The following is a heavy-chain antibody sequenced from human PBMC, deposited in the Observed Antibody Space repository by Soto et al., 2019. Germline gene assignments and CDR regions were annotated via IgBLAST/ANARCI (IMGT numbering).Heavy chain of an antibody. V-gene: IGHV1-69*02. CDR2: IIPILGLA. J-gene: IGHJ4*02. D-gene: IGHD2-15*01. CDR1: GGTFSSYS. Sequence: QVQLVQSGAEVKKPGSSVKVSCKASGGTFSSYSISWVRQAPGQGLEWMGRIIPILGLANYAQKFQGRVTITADKSTSTVYMDLSSLRSEDTAVYYCASPVNCSGGSCYFSYFDYWGQGTLVTVSS. CDR3: ASPVNCSGGSCYFSYFDY.